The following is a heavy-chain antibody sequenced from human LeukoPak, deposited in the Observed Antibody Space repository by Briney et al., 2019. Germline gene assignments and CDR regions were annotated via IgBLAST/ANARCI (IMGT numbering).Heavy chain of an antibody. J-gene: IGHJ6*03. Sequence: PSETLSLTCAVYGGSFSGYYWSWIRQPPGKGLEWIGEINHSGSTNYNPSLKSRVTISVDTSKNQFSLKLSSVTAADTAVYYCARLGLGGYYNSPRHYGYYYYYMDVWGKGTTVIVSS. V-gene: IGHV4-34*01. CDR2: INHSGST. CDR3: ARLGLGGYYNSPRHYGYYYYYMDV. CDR1: GGSFSGYY. D-gene: IGHD3-3*01.